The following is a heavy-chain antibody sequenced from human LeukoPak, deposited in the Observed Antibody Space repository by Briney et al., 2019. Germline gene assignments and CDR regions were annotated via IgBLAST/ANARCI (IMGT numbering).Heavy chain of an antibody. J-gene: IGHJ6*03. Sequence: GGSLRLSCAASGFTFSSYSMNWVRQAPGKGLEWVSSISSSSSYIYYADSVKGRFTISRDNSKNTLYLQMNSLRAEDTAVYYCARDLTVCSSTSCYIDYMDVWGKGTTVTVSS. D-gene: IGHD2-2*02. V-gene: IGHV3-21*01. CDR2: ISSSSSYI. CDR3: ARDLTVCSSTSCYIDYMDV. CDR1: GFTFSSYS.